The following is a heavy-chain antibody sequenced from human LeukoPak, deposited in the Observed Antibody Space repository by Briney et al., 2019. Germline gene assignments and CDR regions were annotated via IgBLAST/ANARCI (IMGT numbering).Heavy chain of an antibody. D-gene: IGHD2-2*01. CDR2: IYYSGST. CDR3: ARLCSGTSCAYKRAFDI. J-gene: IGHJ3*02. V-gene: IGHV4-39*01. Sequence: PSETLSLTCTVSGGSISSSNYYWGWIRQPPGKGLEWIGSIYYSGSTYYNPSLKSRVTISVDTSKNQFSLKLSSVTAADTAVYYCARLCSGTSCAYKRAFDIWGQGTMVTVSS. CDR1: GGSISSSNYY.